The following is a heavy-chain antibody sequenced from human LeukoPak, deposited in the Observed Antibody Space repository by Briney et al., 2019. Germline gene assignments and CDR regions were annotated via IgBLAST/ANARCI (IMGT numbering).Heavy chain of an antibody. D-gene: IGHD3-10*01. CDR1: GYTFTSYG. CDR3: AREWFGERIYYYYGMDV. J-gene: IGHJ6*02. Sequence: ASVKVSCKASGYTFTSYGISWVRQAPGQGLEWMGWISAYNGNTNYAQKLQGRVTMTTDTSTSTAYMELRSLRSDDTAVYYCAREWFGERIYYYYGMDVWAKGPRSPSP. CDR2: ISAYNGNT. V-gene: IGHV1-18*01.